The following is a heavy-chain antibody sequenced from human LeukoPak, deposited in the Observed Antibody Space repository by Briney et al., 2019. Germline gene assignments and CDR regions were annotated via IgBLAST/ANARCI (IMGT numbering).Heavy chain of an antibody. CDR2: VKSKTDGGTT. Sequence: GGSLRLSCAASGFTFSHAWMSWVRQAPGKGLEWVGRVKSKTDGGTTDYAAPVKGRFSISRDDAKNMLFLQMNSLKTEDTAVYYCTTASAVAYWGQGTLVTVSS. CDR1: GFTFSHAW. V-gene: IGHV3-15*01. CDR3: TTASAVAY. J-gene: IGHJ4*02.